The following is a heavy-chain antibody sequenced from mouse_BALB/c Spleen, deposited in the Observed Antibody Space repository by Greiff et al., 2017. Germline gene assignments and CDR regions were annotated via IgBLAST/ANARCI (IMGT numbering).Heavy chain of an antibody. D-gene: IGHD3-3*01. V-gene: IGHV14-3*02. CDR1: GFNIKDTY. J-gene: IGHJ3*01. CDR3: ARGTGLAY. Sequence: VQLQQSGAELVKPGASVKLSCTASGFNIKDTYMHWVKQRPEQGLEWIGRIDPANGNTKYDPKFQGKATITADTSSNTAYLELSSLTSEDTAVYYCARGTGLAYWGQGTPVTVSA. CDR2: IDPANGNT.